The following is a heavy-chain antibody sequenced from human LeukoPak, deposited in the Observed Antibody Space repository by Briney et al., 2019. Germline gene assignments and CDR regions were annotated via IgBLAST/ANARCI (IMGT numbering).Heavy chain of an antibody. D-gene: IGHD6-13*01. Sequence: SETLSLTCTVSGGSISSYYWSWIRQPPGKGLEWIGYIYYSGSTNYNPSLKSRVTISVDTSKNQFSLKLSSVTAADTAVYYCARDFIAAAGTGALDIWGQGTMVTVSS. J-gene: IGHJ3*02. CDR1: GGSISSYY. V-gene: IGHV4-59*12. CDR2: IYYSGST. CDR3: ARDFIAAAGTGALDI.